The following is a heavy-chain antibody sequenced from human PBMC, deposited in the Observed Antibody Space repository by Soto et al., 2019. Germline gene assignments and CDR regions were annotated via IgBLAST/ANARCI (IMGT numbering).Heavy chain of an antibody. J-gene: IGHJ1*01. CDR3: APLDGLSAAGTWGNLQH. V-gene: IGHV3-23*01. D-gene: IGHD6-13*01. CDR2: ISGTGERT. CDR1: GLTFNSYS. Sequence: EVQLLESGGGLVQPGGSLRLSCAASGLTFNSYSMTWVRQAPGQGLEWVSAISGTGERTYYADSVQGRFTISRDNSKSTVFLQLSSLRAEDTAVYYCAPLDGLSAAGTWGNLQHWGQGTLVTFS.